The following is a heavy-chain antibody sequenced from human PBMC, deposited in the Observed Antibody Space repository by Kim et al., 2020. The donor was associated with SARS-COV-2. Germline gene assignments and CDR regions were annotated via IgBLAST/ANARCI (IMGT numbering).Heavy chain of an antibody. D-gene: IGHD5-18*01. J-gene: IGHJ2*01. CDR2: INHSGST. CDR1: GGSFSGYY. CDR3: ARGGGWKQRGYWYFDL. Sequence: SETLSLTCAVYGGSFSGYYWSWIRQPPGKGLEWIGEINHSGSTNYNPSLKSRVTISVDTSKNQFSLKLSSVTAADTAVYYCARGGGWKQRGYWYFDLWGRGTLVTVSS. V-gene: IGHV4-34*01.